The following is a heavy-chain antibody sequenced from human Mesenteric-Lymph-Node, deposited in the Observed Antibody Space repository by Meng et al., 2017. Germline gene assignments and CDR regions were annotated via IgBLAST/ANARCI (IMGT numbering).Heavy chain of an antibody. J-gene: IGHJ4*02. D-gene: IGHD2/OR15-2a*01. CDR2: ITNTPNRYPT. V-gene: IGHV3-72*01. CDR3: ARDTSTSLDY. CDR1: GFTFTDHY. Sequence: EVQLVESGGGLVQPGGSLRLSCAASGFTFTDHYMDWVRQAPGKGLEWVDRITNTPNRYPTNYAASVKGRFTISRDDSKNSLYLEMNSLKIEDTAVYYCARDTSTSLDYWGQGALVTVSS.